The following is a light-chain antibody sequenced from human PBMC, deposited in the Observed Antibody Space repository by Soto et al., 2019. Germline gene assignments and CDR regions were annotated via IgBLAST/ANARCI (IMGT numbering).Light chain of an antibody. V-gene: IGLV2-8*01. Sequence: QSVLTKPPSASGSPGQSVTISCTRTSSDVGGYNYVSWYQQYPGRAPKLMIYEVTKRPSGVPDRFSGSKSGNTASLTVSGLQAEDEADYYCSSYAASNNFYFVFGGGTQLTVL. CDR3: SSYAASNNFYFV. J-gene: IGLJ3*02. CDR2: EVT. CDR1: SSDVGGYNY.